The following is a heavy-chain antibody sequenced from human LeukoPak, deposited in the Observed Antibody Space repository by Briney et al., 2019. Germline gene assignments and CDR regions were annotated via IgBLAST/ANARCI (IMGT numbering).Heavy chain of an antibody. V-gene: IGHV1-46*01. CDR3: ARDWGFWSGYYEY. CDR1: GYTFTIYY. CDR2: INPSGGST. J-gene: IGHJ4*02. D-gene: IGHD3-3*01. Sequence: ASVKVSFKASGYTFTIYYMHWVRQAPGQGLEWMGIINPSGGSTSYAQKFQGRVTMTRDTSTTTFYMELSSLRSDDTAVYYCARDWGFWSGYYEYWGQGTLVTVSS.